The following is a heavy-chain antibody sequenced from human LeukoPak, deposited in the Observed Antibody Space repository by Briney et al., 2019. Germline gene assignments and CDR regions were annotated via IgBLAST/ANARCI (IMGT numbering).Heavy chain of an antibody. J-gene: IGHJ6*03. CDR3: ARVGDCSGGSCYPRRNYYMDV. D-gene: IGHD2-15*01. V-gene: IGHV1-69*05. CDR1: GGTFSSYA. CDR2: IIPNFGTA. Sequence: SVKVSCKASGGTFSSYAISWVRQAPGQGLEWMGGIIPNFGTANYAQKFQGRVTITTDESTSTAYMELSSLRSEDTAVYYCARVGDCSGGSCYPRRNYYMDVWGKGTTVTVSS.